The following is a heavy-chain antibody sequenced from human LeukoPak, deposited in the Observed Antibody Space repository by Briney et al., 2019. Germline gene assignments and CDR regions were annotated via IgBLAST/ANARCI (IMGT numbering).Heavy chain of an antibody. CDR2: ISYDDCSK. D-gene: IGHD6-19*01. V-gene: IGHV3-30-3*01. Sequence: GGSLRLSCAASGFTFSSHAMHWVRQAPGKGLEWVAVISYDDCSKFYADSVKGRFTISRDKSRNTLSLQMNSLTIEDTAVYYCARDAGYSTGWYPGYWGQGTLVTVSS. CDR3: ARDAGYSTGWYPGY. CDR1: GFTFSSHA. J-gene: IGHJ4*02.